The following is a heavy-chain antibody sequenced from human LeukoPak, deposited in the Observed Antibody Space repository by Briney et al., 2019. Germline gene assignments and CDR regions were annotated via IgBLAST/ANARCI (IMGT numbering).Heavy chain of an antibody. V-gene: IGHV3-48*03. CDR3: ARGQPRSHGSSYYFDY. D-gene: IGHD6-13*01. Sequence: PGGSLRLSXVVSGFTFSAYEMNWVRQAPGKGMEWVSCISNSDSTISYADSVKGRFTISRDNAKNSLYLQMNSLRAEDTAVYYCARGQPRSHGSSYYFDYWGQGTLVTVSS. CDR1: GFTFSAYE. CDR2: ISNSDSTI. J-gene: IGHJ4*02.